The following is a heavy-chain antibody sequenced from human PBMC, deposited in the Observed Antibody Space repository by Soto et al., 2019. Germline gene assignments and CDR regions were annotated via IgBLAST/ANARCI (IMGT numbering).Heavy chain of an antibody. D-gene: IGHD4-17*01. Sequence: SETLSLTCNVSGGSVSSYYWNWIRQPPGRGLEWIGYIYYSGSTIYNPSLKSRVTISVDTSKNQFSLKLSSVTAADTAVYYCARRYGASFDYWGQGTLVTVSS. CDR1: GGSVSSYY. CDR3: ARRYGASFDY. J-gene: IGHJ4*02. CDR2: IYYSGST. V-gene: IGHV4-59*02.